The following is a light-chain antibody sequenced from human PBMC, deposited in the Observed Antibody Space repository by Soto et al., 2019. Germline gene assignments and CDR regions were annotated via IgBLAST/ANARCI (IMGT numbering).Light chain of an antibody. CDR1: SNDVGGYNY. CDR2: EVS. V-gene: IGLV2-14*01. J-gene: IGLJ2*01. Sequence: QSALTQPASVSGSPGQSITISCAGTSNDVGGYNYVSWYQQHPGKAPKLLIYEVSHRPSGVSHRFSGSKSGDTASLTIAGLQAEDEADYYCATWDDSLRGVLFGGGTKVTVL. CDR3: ATWDDSLRGVL.